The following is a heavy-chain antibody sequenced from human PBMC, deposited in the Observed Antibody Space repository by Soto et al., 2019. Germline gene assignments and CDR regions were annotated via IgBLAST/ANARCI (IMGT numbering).Heavy chain of an antibody. Sequence: PGGSLRLSCAASGFTFSSYAMSWVRQAPGKGLEWVSAISGSDGGTYYADSVKGRSTISRDNSKNTLYLQMNSLRAEDTAVYYCAKRVAVAGPEDYWGQGTLVTVSS. V-gene: IGHV3-23*01. CDR1: GFTFSSYA. D-gene: IGHD6-19*01. J-gene: IGHJ4*02. CDR2: ISGSDGGT. CDR3: AKRVAVAGPEDY.